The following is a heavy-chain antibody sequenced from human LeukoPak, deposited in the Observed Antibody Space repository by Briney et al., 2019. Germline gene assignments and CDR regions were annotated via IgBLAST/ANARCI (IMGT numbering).Heavy chain of an antibody. D-gene: IGHD2-21*02. Sequence: GGSLRLSCGASGFTFSSYGMNWLRQAPGKGLEWVAVIWCDGSHKYYADSAKGRFTISRDNSKNTVSLQMDSLRVEDTALYYCARDLGGCGDRFCSYYFDYWGQGIQVTVSS. CDR3: ARDLGGCGDRFCSYYFDY. J-gene: IGHJ4*02. CDR2: IWCDGSHK. V-gene: IGHV3-33*01. CDR1: GFTFSSYG.